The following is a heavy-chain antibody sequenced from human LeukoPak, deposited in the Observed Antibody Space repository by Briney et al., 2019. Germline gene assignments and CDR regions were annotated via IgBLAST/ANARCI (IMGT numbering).Heavy chain of an antibody. CDR1: GFTFSSYS. CDR3: AKVGIVGDARYSYYYMDV. V-gene: IGHV3-21*01. D-gene: IGHD1-26*01. CDR2: ISSSSSYI. Sequence: PGGSLRLSCAASGFTFSSYSMNWVRQAPGKGLEWVSSISSSSSYIYYADAVKGRFTISRDNAKNSLYLQMNSLRAEDTAVYYCAKVGIVGDARYSYYYMDVWGKGTAVTVSS. J-gene: IGHJ6*03.